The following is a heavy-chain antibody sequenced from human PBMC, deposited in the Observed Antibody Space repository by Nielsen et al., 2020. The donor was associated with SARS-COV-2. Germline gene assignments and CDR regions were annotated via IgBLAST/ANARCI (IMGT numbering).Heavy chain of an antibody. CDR2: INHSGST. CDR3: ARGWLLYCSSTSCYSHHYYYGMDV. J-gene: IGHJ6*02. Sequence: PGKGLEWIGEINHSGSTNYNPSLKSRVTISVDTSKNQFSLKLSSVTAADTAVYYCARGWLLYCSSTSCYSHHYYYGMDVWGQGTTVTVSS. V-gene: IGHV4-34*01. D-gene: IGHD2-2*01.